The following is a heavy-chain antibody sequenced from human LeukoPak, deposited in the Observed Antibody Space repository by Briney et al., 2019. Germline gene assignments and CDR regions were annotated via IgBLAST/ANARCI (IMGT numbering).Heavy chain of an antibody. Sequence: PSETLSFTCTVSDASISGYYWSWIRQPPGKGLEWIGSIHFSGSTNYNPSLRSRVTISVDTSKNQLSLKLSSVTAADTAVYYCARDLGGIYFDYWGQGTLVTVSS. J-gene: IGHJ4*02. CDR2: IHFSGST. V-gene: IGHV4-59*01. CDR1: DASISGYY. CDR3: ARDLGGIYFDY. D-gene: IGHD1-26*01.